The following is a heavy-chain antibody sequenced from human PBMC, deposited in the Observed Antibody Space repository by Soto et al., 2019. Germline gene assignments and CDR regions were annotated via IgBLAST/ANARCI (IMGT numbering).Heavy chain of an antibody. D-gene: IGHD3-22*01. J-gene: IGHJ3*02. CDR1: GGSISSGGYS. V-gene: IGHV4-30-2*01. CDR2: IYHSGST. Sequence: SETLSLTCAVSGGSISSGGYSWSWIRQPPGKGLEWIGYIYHSGSTYYNPSLKSRVTISVDRSENQFSLKLSSVTAADTAVYYCARPSYYYDSSGYYHDAFDIWGQGTMVTVSS. CDR3: ARPSYYYDSSGYYHDAFDI.